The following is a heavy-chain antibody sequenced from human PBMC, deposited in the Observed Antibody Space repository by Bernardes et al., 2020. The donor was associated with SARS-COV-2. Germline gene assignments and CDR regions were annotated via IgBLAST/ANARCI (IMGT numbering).Heavy chain of an antibody. V-gene: IGHV4-59*02. CDR1: GDSVRGYY. D-gene: IGHD3-16*02. CDR3: ARVPRASFWYFDI. J-gene: IGHJ2*01. Sequence: SETLSLTCSVSGDSVRGYYWSWLRQPPGKGLECIGYVYPGGSISSDPSLKSRVTMSLDTSKKQLSLRLRSVTAADTAVYYCARVPRASFWYFDIWGRGTPVTVSS. CDR2: VYPGGSI.